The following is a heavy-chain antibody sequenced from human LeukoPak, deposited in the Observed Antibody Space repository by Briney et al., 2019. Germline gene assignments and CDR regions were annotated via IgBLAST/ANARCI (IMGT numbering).Heavy chain of an antibody. CDR1: GVIFSSYP. CDR3: ARDPAGLYYHYYMDV. J-gene: IGHJ6*03. V-gene: IGHV3-30*01. CDR2: ISYDESHK. Sequence: PGRSLRLSCAASGVIFSSYPMHWVRQAPGKGLEWVAVISYDESHKYYADSVKGRYPISRDNSNKKWYVQMNSLRAEDTAVYYCARDPAGLYYHYYMDVWGKGTTVTVSS.